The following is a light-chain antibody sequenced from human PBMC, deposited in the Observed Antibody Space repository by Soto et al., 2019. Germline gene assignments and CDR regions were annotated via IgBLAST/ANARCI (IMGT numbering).Light chain of an antibody. V-gene: IGKV4-1*01. J-gene: IGKJ2*01. CDR3: QQYYSTPPYT. CDR2: WAS. Sequence: IVMTQSPDSLAVSLGERATINCKSSQRVFYSSNNKNYLAWYRQKPGQPPKLLIYWASIRESGVPDRISGRGSGTDFTLTISSLQAEDVAVYYCQQYYSTPPYTFGQGTKLEIK. CDR1: QRVFYSSNNKNY.